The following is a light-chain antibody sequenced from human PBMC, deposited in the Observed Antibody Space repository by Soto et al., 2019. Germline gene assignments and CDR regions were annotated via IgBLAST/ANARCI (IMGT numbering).Light chain of an antibody. CDR2: DSS. V-gene: IGKV3-11*01. CDR3: QQRSNWPLT. J-gene: IGKJ4*01. CDR1: QSISSY. Sequence: EIVLTQSPATLSLSPGERATLSCRASQSISSYLAWYQQNPGQAPMLLIYDSSNRATGIPARFSGSGSGTDFTLTISSLEPEDFAVYYCQQRSNWPLTFGGGTKVEIK.